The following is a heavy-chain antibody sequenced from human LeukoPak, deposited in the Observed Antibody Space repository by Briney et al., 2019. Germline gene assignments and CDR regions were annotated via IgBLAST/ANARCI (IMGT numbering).Heavy chain of an antibody. CDR2: IDWDDDK. D-gene: IGHD4-17*01. Sequence: TLSLTCTVSGGSISSYYWSWIRQPPGKALEWLARIDWDDDKYYSTSLKTRLTISKDTSKNQVVLTMTNMDPVDTATYYCARIRSVTTEGAFDIWGQGTMVTVSS. CDR1: GGSISSYY. J-gene: IGHJ3*02. V-gene: IGHV2-70*11. CDR3: ARIRSVTTEGAFDI.